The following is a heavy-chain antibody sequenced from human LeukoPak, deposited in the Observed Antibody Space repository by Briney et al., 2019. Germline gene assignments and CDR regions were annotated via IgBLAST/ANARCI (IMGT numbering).Heavy chain of an antibody. CDR1: GGSISSGGYY. V-gene: IGHV4-31*03. Sequence: SQTLSLTCTVSGGSISSGGYYWSWIRQHPGKGLEWFGYIYYSGSTYYNPSLKSRVTISVDTSKNQFSLKLSSVTAADTAVYYRGRASRGYYFDYWGQGTLVTVSS. D-gene: IGHD3-10*01. J-gene: IGHJ4*02. CDR3: GRASRGYYFDY. CDR2: IYYSGST.